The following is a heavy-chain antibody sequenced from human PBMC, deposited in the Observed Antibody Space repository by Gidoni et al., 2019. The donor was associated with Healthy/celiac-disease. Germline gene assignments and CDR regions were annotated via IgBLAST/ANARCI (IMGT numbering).Heavy chain of an antibody. J-gene: IGHJ6*02. CDR3: AKGGVTTVSGYYYYGMDV. Sequence: EVQLVESGGGLVQPGRSLRLSCAASGFTFDDYAMHWVRQAPGKGLEWVSGISWNSGSIGYADSVKGRFTISRDNAKNSLYLQMNSLRAEDTALYYCAKGGVTTVSGYYYYGMDVWGQGTTVTVSS. CDR1: GFTFDDYA. D-gene: IGHD4-17*01. V-gene: IGHV3-9*01. CDR2: ISWNSGSI.